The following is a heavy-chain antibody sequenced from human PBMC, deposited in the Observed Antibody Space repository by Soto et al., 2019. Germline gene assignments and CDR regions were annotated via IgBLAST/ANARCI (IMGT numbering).Heavy chain of an antibody. CDR2: IYYSGST. Sequence: PSETLSLTCTVSGGSISSYYWSWIRQPPGKGLEWIGYIYYSGSTHYNPSLKSRVTISVDTSKNHFSLKLSAVTAADTAVYYCARMEGGGYDPKLFDDWGQGTLVTVSS. CDR1: GGSISSYY. CDR3: ARMEGGGYDPKLFDD. J-gene: IGHJ4*02. D-gene: IGHD5-12*01. V-gene: IGHV4-59*01.